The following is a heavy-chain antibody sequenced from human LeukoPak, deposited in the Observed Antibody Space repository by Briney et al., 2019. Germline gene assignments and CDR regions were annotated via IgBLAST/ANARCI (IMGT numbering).Heavy chain of an antibody. D-gene: IGHD5-18*01. Sequence: ASVKVSCKASGYTFTGYYMRWVRQAPGQGLEWMGRINPNSGGTNYAQKFQGRVTMTRDTSISTAYMELSRLRSDDTAVYYCASRGYSYGYFDYWGQGTLVTVSS. CDR3: ASRGYSYGYFDY. J-gene: IGHJ4*02. V-gene: IGHV1-2*06. CDR1: GYTFTGYY. CDR2: INPNSGGT.